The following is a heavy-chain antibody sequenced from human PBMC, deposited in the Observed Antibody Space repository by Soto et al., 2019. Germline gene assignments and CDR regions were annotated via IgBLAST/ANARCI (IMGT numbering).Heavy chain of an antibody. V-gene: IGHV4-4*07. CDR1: GGSISSYY. D-gene: IGHD3-10*01. J-gene: IGHJ6*02. CDR3: ARGPRGYVYYHGMDV. CDR2: IDTSGTT. Sequence: SETLSLTCTVSGGSISSYYCSWIRQSAGKGLEWIGRIDTSGTTNYNPSLKSRVTMSVDASKNQFSLNLSSVTAADTAVYCCARGPRGYVYYHGMDVWGQGTTVTVSS.